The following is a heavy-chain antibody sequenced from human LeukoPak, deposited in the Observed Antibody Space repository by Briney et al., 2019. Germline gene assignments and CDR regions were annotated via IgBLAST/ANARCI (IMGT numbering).Heavy chain of an antibody. D-gene: IGHD3-3*02. CDR1: GFTFSSYS. CDR2: ISSSSSYI. Sequence: GGSLRLSCAASGFTFSSYSMNWVRQAPGKGLEWVSSISSSSSYIYYADSVKGRFTISRDNAKNSLYLQMNSLRAEDTAVYYCATRGTFGVVIYSYYYYMDVWGKGTTVTVSS. J-gene: IGHJ6*03. V-gene: IGHV3-21*01. CDR3: ATRGTFGVVIYSYYYYMDV.